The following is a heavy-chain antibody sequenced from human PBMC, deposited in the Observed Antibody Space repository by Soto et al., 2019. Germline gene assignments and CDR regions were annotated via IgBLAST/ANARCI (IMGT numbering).Heavy chain of an antibody. V-gene: IGHV5-51*01. J-gene: IGHJ6*03. CDR3: ARQGAARPNYYYYYYMDV. CDR2: IYPGDSDT. D-gene: IGHD6-6*01. Sequence: GWIRKKNGKGLEWMGIIYPGDSDTRYSPSFQGQVTISADKSISTAYLQWSSLKASDTAMYYCARQGAARPNYYYYYYMDVWGKGTTVTVSS.